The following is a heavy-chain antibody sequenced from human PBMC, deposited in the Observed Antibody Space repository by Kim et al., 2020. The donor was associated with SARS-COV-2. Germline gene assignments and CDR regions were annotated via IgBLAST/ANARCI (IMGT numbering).Heavy chain of an antibody. J-gene: IGHJ4*02. V-gene: IGHV4-30-4*01. CDR2: IYYSGNT. CDR3: AREDRVPMVRGVITYLDY. Sequence: SETLSLTCSVSGGSISSGDYYWSWIRQPPGKGLEWIGYIYYSGNTYYNPSLKSRITISVDTSKNQFSLKLSSVTAADTAVYYCAREDRVPMVRGVITYLDYWGQGTLVTVSS. CDR1: GGSISSGDYY. D-gene: IGHD3-10*01.